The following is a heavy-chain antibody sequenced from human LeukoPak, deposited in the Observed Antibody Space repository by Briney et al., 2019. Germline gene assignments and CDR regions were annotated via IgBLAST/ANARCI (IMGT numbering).Heavy chain of an antibody. CDR3: ARYSGTYSDFDY. D-gene: IGHD1-26*01. Sequence: GGSLRLSCAASGFTFSSYSMNWVRQAPRKGLEWVSYIYSSSTTIYYADSVKGRFTISRDNAKNSLYLQMNSLRDEDTAVYYRARYSGTYSDFDYWGQGTLVTVSS. CDR1: GFTFSSYS. J-gene: IGHJ4*02. CDR2: IYSSSTTI. V-gene: IGHV3-48*02.